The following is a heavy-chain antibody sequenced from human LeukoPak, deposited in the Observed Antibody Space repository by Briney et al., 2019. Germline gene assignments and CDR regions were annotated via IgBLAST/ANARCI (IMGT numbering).Heavy chain of an antibody. CDR1: GFSFSGYW. CDR3: ARRGSTDY. J-gene: IGHJ4*02. CDR2: IKEDGSEK. Sequence: GSLRLSCAASGFSFSGYWMTWVRQAPGKGLEWVANIKEDGSEKYYADFVKGRFTISRDNAKNSLDLQMNSLRAEDTAVYYCARRGSTDYWGQGTLVTVSS. V-gene: IGHV3-7*03. D-gene: IGHD2/OR15-2a*01.